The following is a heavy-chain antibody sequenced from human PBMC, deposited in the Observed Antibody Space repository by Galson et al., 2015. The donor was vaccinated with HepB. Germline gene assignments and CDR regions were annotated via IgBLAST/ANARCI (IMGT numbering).Heavy chain of an antibody. CDR2: ISYDGSNK. J-gene: IGHJ5*02. CDR1: GFTFSSYG. D-gene: IGHD2-15*01. V-gene: IGHV3-30*18. CDR3: AKDRSDCSGGSCYRALGWFDP. Sequence: SLRLSCAASGFTFSSYGMHWVRQAPGKGLEWVAVISYDGSNKYYADSVKGRFTISRDNSKNTLYLQMNSLRAEDTAVYYCAKDRSDCSGGSCYRALGWFDPWGQGTLVTVSS.